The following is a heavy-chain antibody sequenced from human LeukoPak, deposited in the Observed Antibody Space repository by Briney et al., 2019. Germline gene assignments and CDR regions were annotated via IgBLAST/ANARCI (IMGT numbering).Heavy chain of an antibody. J-gene: IGHJ4*02. CDR2: IYYSGST. Sequence: PSETLSLTCTVSGGSISSYYWSWIRQPPGKGLEWIGYIYYSGSTNYNPSLKSRVTISVDTSKNQFSLKLSSVTAADTAVYYCARESSSSWYRSSYFDYWGQGTLVTVSS. CDR1: GGSISSYY. V-gene: IGHV4-59*12. D-gene: IGHD6-13*01. CDR3: ARESSSSWYRSSYFDY.